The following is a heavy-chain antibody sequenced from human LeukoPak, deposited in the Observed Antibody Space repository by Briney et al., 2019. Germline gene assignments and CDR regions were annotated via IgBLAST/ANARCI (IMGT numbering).Heavy chain of an antibody. D-gene: IGHD3-16*01. J-gene: IGHJ4*02. V-gene: IGHV3-48*01. Sequence: PGGPLRLSCAASGFTFSSYSMNWVRQAPGKGLEWVSYISSSSSTIYYADSVKGRFTISRDNAKNSLYLQMNSPRAEDTAVYYCARDGGRTFDYWGQGTLVTVSS. CDR3: ARDGGRTFDY. CDR1: GFTFSSYS. CDR2: ISSSSSTI.